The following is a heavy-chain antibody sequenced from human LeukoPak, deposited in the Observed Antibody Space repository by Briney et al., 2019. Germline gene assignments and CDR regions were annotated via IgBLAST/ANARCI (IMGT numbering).Heavy chain of an antibody. V-gene: IGHV1-69*10. CDR3: ARDLTMGAITHYYYYMDV. Sequence: ASVKVSCKASGGTFSSYTISWVRQAPGQGLEGMGGIIPMLGIANYAQKFQGRVTITAHKSTSTAYMELSSLRSEDTAVYYCARDLTMGAITHYYYYMDVWGKGTTVTVSS. J-gene: IGHJ6*03. CDR2: IIPMLGIA. CDR1: GGTFSSYT. D-gene: IGHD3-3*01.